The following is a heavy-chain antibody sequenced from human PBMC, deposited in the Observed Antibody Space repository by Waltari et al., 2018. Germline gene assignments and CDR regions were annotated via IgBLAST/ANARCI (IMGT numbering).Heavy chain of an antibody. Sequence: QVQLQESGPGLVKPSQTLSLTCTVSGGSISSGSYYWSWIRQPAGKGLEWIGRIYTSGSTNYNPSLKSRVTISVDTSKNQFSLKLSSVTAADTAVYYCARYFRELLYGIDAFDIWGQGTMVTVSS. CDR1: GGSISSGSYY. J-gene: IGHJ3*02. V-gene: IGHV4-61*02. D-gene: IGHD3-10*01. CDR2: IYTSGST. CDR3: ARYFRELLYGIDAFDI.